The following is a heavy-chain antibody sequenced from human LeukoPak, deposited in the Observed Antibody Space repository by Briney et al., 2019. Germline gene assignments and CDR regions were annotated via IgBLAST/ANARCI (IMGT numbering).Heavy chain of an antibody. J-gene: IGHJ4*02. CDR3: AKAGCYYGSGSHFDY. CDR1: GFTFNNYA. Sequence: GGSLRLSCAASGFTFNNYAMNWVRQAPGKGLEWVSGISGSGGTTYYADSVKGRFTISRDTSKNTLYLQMNSLRAEDTAVYYCAKAGCYYGSGSHFDYWGQGTLVTVSS. CDR2: ISGSGGTT. D-gene: IGHD3-10*01. V-gene: IGHV3-23*01.